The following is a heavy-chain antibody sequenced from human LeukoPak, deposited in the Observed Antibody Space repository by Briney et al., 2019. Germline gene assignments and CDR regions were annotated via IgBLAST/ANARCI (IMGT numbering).Heavy chain of an antibody. D-gene: IGHD5-24*01. J-gene: IGHJ2*01. Sequence: PGGSLRLSCAASGFTFSGYAMAWVRQAPGKGLEWVSTISSSGGSTYYADSVKGRSSISRDNSNNTLFVQMTSLRADDTAVFYCAKVPDGTPRGYWYFDLWGRGTLVTVSS. CDR2: ISSSGGST. CDR1: GFTFSGYA. CDR3: AKVPDGTPRGYWYFDL. V-gene: IGHV3-23*01.